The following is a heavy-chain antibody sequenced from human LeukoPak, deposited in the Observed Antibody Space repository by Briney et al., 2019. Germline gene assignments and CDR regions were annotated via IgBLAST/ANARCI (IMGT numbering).Heavy chain of an antibody. CDR1: GGSISSGSYY. Sequence: PSETLSLTCTVSGGSISSGSYYWSWIRQPAGKGLEWIGRIYTSGSTNYNPSLKSRVTISVDTSKNQFSLKLSSVTAADTAVYYCARSIGSYYDYYFDYWGQGTLVTVSS. J-gene: IGHJ4*02. D-gene: IGHD1-26*01. CDR2: IYTSGST. CDR3: ARSIGSYYDYYFDY. V-gene: IGHV4-61*02.